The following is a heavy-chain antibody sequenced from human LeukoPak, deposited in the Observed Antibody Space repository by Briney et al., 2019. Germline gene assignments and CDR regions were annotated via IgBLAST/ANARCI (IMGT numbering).Heavy chain of an antibody. V-gene: IGHV4-38-2*01. Sequence: PSETLSLTCAVSGYSISSGDYWGWIRQPPGKGLEWIGSIFNSGSTYYNPSLKSRVTISADTSKRHFSLTLSSVTAADTAVYYCARNRSEPLGNGGSFDYWGQGTLVTVSS. CDR2: IFNSGST. CDR3: ARNRSEPLGNGGSFDY. D-gene: IGHD3-16*01. CDR1: GYSISSGDY. J-gene: IGHJ4*02.